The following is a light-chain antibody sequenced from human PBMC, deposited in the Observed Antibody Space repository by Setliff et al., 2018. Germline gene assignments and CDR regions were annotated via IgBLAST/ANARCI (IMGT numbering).Light chain of an antibody. CDR1: SGDVGAYNF. V-gene: IGLV2-8*01. CDR2: EVT. J-gene: IGLJ1*01. CDR3: SSYAASYNPYV. Sequence: QSALTQPPSASGSPGQSLTISCTGTSGDVGAYNFVSWYQQHPGKAPKLIIYEVTKRPSGVPDRFSGFKSGNTASLTVSGLQAEDEADYYCSSYAASYNPYVFGTGTKVTV.